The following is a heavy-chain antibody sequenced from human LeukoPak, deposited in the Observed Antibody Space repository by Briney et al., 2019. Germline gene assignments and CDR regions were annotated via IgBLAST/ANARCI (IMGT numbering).Heavy chain of an antibody. Sequence: GGSLRLSCAASGLTFSGYDMHWVRQAPGKGPEWVAVMSYGGQNERYADSVKGRFTISRDNSKNTLYLQMHSLRAEDTAVYYCAKRGGYCGGGRCYGGMDVWGQGTTVTVSS. V-gene: IGHV3-30*18. CDR3: AKRGGYCGGGRCYGGMDV. CDR2: MSYGGQNE. J-gene: IGHJ6*02. D-gene: IGHD2-15*01. CDR1: GLTFSGYD.